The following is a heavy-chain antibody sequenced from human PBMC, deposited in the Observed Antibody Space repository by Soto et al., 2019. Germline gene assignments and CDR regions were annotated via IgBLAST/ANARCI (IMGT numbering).Heavy chain of an antibody. V-gene: IGHV3-23*01. Sequence: EVQLLESGGGLVQPGGSLRLSCAASGFTFSSYAMSWVRQAPGKGLEWVSAFSGSGGSTYYADSVKGRFTISRDNSKNTLYLQMNSVIAEDTAVYYCAKDTGRGLELLPYWYFDLCGRGTLVTVSS. CDR2: FSGSGGST. D-gene: IGHD3-3*01. CDR3: AKDTGRGLELLPYWYFDL. CDR1: GFTFSSYA. J-gene: IGHJ2*01.